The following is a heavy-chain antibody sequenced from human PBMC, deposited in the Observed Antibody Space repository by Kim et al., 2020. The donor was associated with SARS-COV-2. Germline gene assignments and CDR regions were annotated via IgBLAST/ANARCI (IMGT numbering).Heavy chain of an antibody. Sequence: ASVKVSCKASGYTFTSYGISWVRQAPGQGLEWMGWISAYNGNTNYAQKLQGRVTMTTDTSTSTAYMELRSLRSDDTAVYYCARDIAEVLLWFGELLYHPRDGMDVWGQGTTVTVSS. CDR2: ISAYNGNT. V-gene: IGHV1-18*01. CDR1: GYTFTSYG. J-gene: IGHJ6*02. CDR3: ARDIAEVLLWFGELLYHPRDGMDV. D-gene: IGHD3-10*01.